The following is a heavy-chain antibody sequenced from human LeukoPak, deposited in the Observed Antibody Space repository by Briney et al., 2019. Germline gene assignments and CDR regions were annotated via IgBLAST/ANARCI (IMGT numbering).Heavy chain of an antibody. CDR2: IYYSGST. Sequence: SETLSLTCTVSGGSISSYYWSWIRQPPGKGLEWIGYIYYSGSTNYNPSLKRRVTISVDTSKNQFSLKLSSVTAADTAVYYCAGQYYDILTGYTESWGQGTLATVSS. CDR3: AGQYYDILTGYTES. V-gene: IGHV4-59*01. D-gene: IGHD3-9*01. CDR1: GGSISSYY. J-gene: IGHJ4*02.